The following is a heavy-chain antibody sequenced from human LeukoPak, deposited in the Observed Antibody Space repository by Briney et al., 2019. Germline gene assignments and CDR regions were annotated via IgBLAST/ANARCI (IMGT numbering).Heavy chain of an antibody. CDR1: GGTFSSYA. CDR3: ATYGGKNTNFDY. J-gene: IGHJ4*02. D-gene: IGHD4-23*01. Sequence: GASVKVSCKASGGTFSSYAISWVRQAPGQGLEWMGIINLSGGGTSYAQRFQGRVTVTRDTSTSTVYMELSSLGTEDTAVYYCATYGGKNTNFDYWGQGTRVTVSS. V-gene: IGHV1-46*01. CDR2: INLSGGGT.